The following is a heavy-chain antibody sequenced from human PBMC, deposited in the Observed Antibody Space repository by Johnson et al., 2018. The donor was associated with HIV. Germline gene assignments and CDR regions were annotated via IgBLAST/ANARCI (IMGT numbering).Heavy chain of an antibody. D-gene: IGHD6-6*01. CDR1: GFTFSSYA. V-gene: IGHV3-30*04. Sequence: VQLVESGGGVVQPGRSLRLSCAASGFTFSSYAMHWVRQAPGKGLEWVAVISYDGSNKYYADSVKGRFTISRDNSKNMLYLQMNSLRAEDTAVYYCARVGQKLVPVPRGAFDIWGQGTMVTVSS. CDR3: ARVGQKLVPVPRGAFDI. J-gene: IGHJ3*02. CDR2: ISYDGSNK.